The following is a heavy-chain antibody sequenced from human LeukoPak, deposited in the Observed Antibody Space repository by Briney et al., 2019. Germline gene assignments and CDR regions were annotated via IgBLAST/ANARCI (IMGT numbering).Heavy chain of an antibody. J-gene: IGHJ5*02. D-gene: IGHD3-10*01. CDR1: GYTFTGYY. Sequence: GASVKVSCKASGYTFTGYYMHWVRQAPGQGLEWMGWINPNSGGTNYAQKFQGRVTMTRDTSISIAYRELSRLSSDDTAVYYCARERGSRGRMVRWFGPWGQGTLVTVSS. CDR3: ARERGSRGRMVRWFGP. V-gene: IGHV1-2*02. CDR2: INPNSGGT.